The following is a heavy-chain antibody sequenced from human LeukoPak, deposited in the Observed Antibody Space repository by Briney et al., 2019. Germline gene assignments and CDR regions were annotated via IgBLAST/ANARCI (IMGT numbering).Heavy chain of an antibody. D-gene: IGHD3-10*01. CDR3: ARGGSRFGEHVYYYYGMDV. CDR2: IIPIFGTA. V-gene: IGHV1-69*13. CDR1: GGTFSSYA. J-gene: IGHJ6*04. Sequence: PVKVSCKASGGTFSSYAISWVRQAPGQGLEWMGGIIPIFGTANYAQKFQGRVTITADESTSTAHMELSSLRSEDTAVYYCARGGSRFGEHVYYYYGMDVWGKGTTVTVSS.